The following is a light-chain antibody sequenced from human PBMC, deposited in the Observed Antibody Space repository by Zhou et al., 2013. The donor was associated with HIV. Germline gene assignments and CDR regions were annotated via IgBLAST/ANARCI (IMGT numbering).Light chain of an antibody. CDR2: AAS. Sequence: IQLTQSPSSLSASVGDRVTITCRASQGISTYLAWYQQKPGRAPKLLIYAASTLHSGVPSRFSGSGSGTDFSLTISSLQPEDFATYYCLQHHSYPRTFGQGTKVEIK. CDR3: LQHHSYPRT. J-gene: IGKJ1*01. V-gene: IGKV1-9*01. CDR1: QGISTY.